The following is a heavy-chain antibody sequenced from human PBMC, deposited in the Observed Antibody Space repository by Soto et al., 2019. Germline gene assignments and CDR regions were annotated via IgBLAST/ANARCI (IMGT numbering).Heavy chain of an antibody. V-gene: IGHV4-59*12. CDR2: IYYSGST. CDR1: GGSISSYY. Sequence: SETLSLTCTFSGGSISSYYWSLIRQPPGKGLEWIGYIYYSGSTNYNPSLKSRVTISVDTSKNQFSLKLSSVTAADTAVYYCARGTPVNYYYGSGSGPTFDYWGQGTLVTVS. CDR3: ARGTPVNYYYGSGSGPTFDY. J-gene: IGHJ4*02. D-gene: IGHD3-10*01.